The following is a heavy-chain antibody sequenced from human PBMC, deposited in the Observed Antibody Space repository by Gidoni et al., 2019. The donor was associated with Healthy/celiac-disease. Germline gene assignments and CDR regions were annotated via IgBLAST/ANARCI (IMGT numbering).Heavy chain of an antibody. CDR3: ARVHDGSYFFYY. J-gene: IGHJ4*02. D-gene: IGHD1-26*01. Sequence: QVQLVQSGSEVKKPGSSVRVSCKTSGGSFSSNDISWVRHTPGQRLVWMGGITPIFGTASYAQNFQGRLTITADISTSIVYMELRSLRPDDTAVYYCARVHDGSYFFYYWGQGTLVTVS. CDR2: ITPIFGTA. V-gene: IGHV1-69*06. CDR1: GGSFSSND.